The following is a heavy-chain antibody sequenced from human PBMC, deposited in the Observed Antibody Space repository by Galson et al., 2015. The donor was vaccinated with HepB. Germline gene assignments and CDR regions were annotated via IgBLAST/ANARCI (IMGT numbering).Heavy chain of an antibody. V-gene: IGHV7-4-1*02. Sequence: SVKVSCKASGYTFTSYAMNWVRQAPGQGLEWMGWINTNTGNPTYAQGFTGRFVFSLDTSVTTAYLQISSLKAEDTAMYYCARDRGYSYGYQIFQGGLDVWGQGTTVTVSS. J-gene: IGHJ6*02. CDR2: INTNTGNP. CDR3: ARDRGYSYGYQIFQGGLDV. CDR1: GYTFTSYA. D-gene: IGHD5-18*01.